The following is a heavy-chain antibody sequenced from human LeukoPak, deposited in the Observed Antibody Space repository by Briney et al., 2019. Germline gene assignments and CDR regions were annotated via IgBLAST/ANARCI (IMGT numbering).Heavy chain of an antibody. CDR1: GQTLSDLS. CDR2: SDPEDGER. V-gene: IGHV1-24*01. J-gene: IGHJ4*02. CDR3: VTGFTTMAVDYFDY. D-gene: IGHD5-18*01. Sequence: ASVKVSCKVSGQTLSDLSIHWLRQPPGKELEWLGGSDPEDGERIYAQMFQGRVTMTEDTSIDTAYMELSSLRSEDTAVYYCVTGFTTMAVDYFDYWGQGTLVTVSP.